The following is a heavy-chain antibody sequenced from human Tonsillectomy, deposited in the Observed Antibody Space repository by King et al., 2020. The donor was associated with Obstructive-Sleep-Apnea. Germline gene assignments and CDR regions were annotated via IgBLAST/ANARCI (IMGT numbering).Heavy chain of an antibody. CDR2: IYHSGST. V-gene: IGHV4-4*02. D-gene: IGHD4/OR15-4a*01. CDR1: GCSISNSNW. Sequence: VQLQESGPGLVKPSGTLSLTCAVSGCSISNSNWWSWGRQPPGKGLEWIGEIYHSGSTNYNPSLKSRVTISVDKSKNQFSLKLSSVTAADTALYYCARVFPGADCFDYWGQGTLVTVSS. CDR3: ARVFPGADCFDY. J-gene: IGHJ4*02.